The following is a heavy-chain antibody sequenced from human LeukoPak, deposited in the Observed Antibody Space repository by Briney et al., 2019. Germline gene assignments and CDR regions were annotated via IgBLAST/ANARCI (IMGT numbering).Heavy chain of an antibody. D-gene: IGHD3-9*01. V-gene: IGHV1-2*02. CDR1: GYTFTGYY. J-gene: IGHJ4*02. CDR3: ATSVRYSDWSFFRLAY. Sequence: ASVKVSCKASGYTFTGYYIHWVRQAPGHGLEWMGWMNPKSGGTNFTQSLQGRVTLTRDTSRSTAYMELNTLRSDDTAVYYCATSVRYSDWSFFRLAYWGQGTQVTVSS. CDR2: MNPKSGGT.